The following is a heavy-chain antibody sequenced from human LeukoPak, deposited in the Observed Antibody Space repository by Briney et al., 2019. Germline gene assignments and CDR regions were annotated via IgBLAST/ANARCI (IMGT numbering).Heavy chain of an antibody. V-gene: IGHV1-69*05. D-gene: IGHD2-15*01. J-gene: IGHJ5*02. CDR3: ARDRVVLPGSEVGYWFDP. CDR1: GGTFSSYA. Sequence: SVKVSCKASGGTFSSYAISWVRQAPGQGLEWMGGIIPIFGTANYAQKFQGRVTITTDESTSTAYMELSSLRSEDTAVYYCARDRVVLPGSEVGYWFDPWGQGTLVTVSS. CDR2: IIPIFGTA.